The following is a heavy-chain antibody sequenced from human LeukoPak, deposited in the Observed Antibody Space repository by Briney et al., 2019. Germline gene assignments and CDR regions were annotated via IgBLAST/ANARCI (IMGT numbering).Heavy chain of an antibody. Sequence: ASVKVSCKASGYTFTGYYMHWVRQAPGQGLEWMGWINPNSGGTNYAQKFQGRVTMTRDTSISTAYMELSRLRSDDTAVYYCARDSDPSPFYYYYYMDVWGKGTTVTVSS. CDR1: GYTFTGYY. J-gene: IGHJ6*03. CDR3: ARDSDPSPFYYYYYMDV. V-gene: IGHV1-2*02. CDR2: INPNSGGT.